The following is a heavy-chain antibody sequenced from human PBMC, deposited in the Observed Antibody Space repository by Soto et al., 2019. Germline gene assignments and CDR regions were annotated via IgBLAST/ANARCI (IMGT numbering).Heavy chain of an antibody. V-gene: IGHV3-23*01. CDR1: GFTFSSYA. D-gene: IGHD5-12*01. J-gene: IGHJ6*03. CDR2: ISGSGGST. CDR3: AKAVRGYSGYEDYYYMDV. Sequence: GGSLRLSCAASGFTFSSYAMSWVRQAPGKGLEWVSAISGSGGSTYYADSVKGRFTISRDNSKNTLYLQMNSLRAEDTAVYYCAKAVRGYSGYEDYYYMDVWGKGTTVTVSS.